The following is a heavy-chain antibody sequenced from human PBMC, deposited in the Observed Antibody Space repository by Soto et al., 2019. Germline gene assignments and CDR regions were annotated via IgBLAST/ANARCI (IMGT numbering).Heavy chain of an antibody. J-gene: IGHJ5*02. Sequence: GGSLRLSCAASGFTFSSYGMHWVRQAPGKGLEWVAVIWYDGSNKYYADSVKGRFTISRDNSKNTLYLQMNSLRAEDTAVYYCARCGGSGSYVRLNWFDPWGQGTLVTVSS. CDR3: ARCGGSGSYVRLNWFDP. V-gene: IGHV3-33*01. CDR2: IWYDGSNK. D-gene: IGHD3-10*01. CDR1: GFTFSSYG.